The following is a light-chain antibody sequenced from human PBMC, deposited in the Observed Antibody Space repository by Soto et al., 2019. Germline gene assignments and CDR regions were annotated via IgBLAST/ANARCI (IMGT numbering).Light chain of an antibody. J-gene: IGKJ2*01. V-gene: IGKV1-12*01. CDR1: QDISTW. CDR2: AAS. CDR3: QQANSYPYT. Sequence: DIQMTQSPSSVSASVGDRVTITCRARQDISTWLAWYQQKPGNAPKLLIYAASYLQSGVPSRFSGSGSGTDFTLSISSLQPEDFATYYCQQANSYPYTFGQGTKLEIK.